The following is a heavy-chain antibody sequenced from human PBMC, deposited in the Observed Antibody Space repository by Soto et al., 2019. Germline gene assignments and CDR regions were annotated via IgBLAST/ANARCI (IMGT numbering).Heavy chain of an antibody. CDR3: TTARGTYGAEYFQH. D-gene: IGHD4-17*01. J-gene: IGHJ1*01. CDR1: GFTFTNAC. Sequence: GSLRLSCAASGFTFTNACMSWVRQAPGKGLEWVGRIKSKTDGGTTDYAAPVKGRFTISRDDSKNTLYLQMNSLKTEDTAVYYCTTARGTYGAEYFQHWGQGTLVTVSS. CDR2: IKSKTDGGTT. V-gene: IGHV3-15*01.